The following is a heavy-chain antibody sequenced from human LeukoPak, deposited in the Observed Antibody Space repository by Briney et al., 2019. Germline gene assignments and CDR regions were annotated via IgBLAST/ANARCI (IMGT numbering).Heavy chain of an antibody. Sequence: PGGSLRLSCAASGITFSSYAMSWVRQAPGKGLEWVSGISGSGGSTYYADSVKGRFTISRDNSKNTLYLQMNSLRAEDTAVYYGAKNGWQIDYWGQGTLVTVSS. CDR3: AKNGWQIDY. CDR2: ISGSGGST. J-gene: IGHJ4*02. CDR1: GITFSSYA. V-gene: IGHV3-23*01. D-gene: IGHD2-15*01.